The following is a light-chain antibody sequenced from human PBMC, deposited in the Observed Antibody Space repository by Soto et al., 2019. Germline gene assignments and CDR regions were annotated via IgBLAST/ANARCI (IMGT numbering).Light chain of an antibody. V-gene: IGKV3D-15*01. CDR1: QSVRTN. CDR3: QQCYCCPHT. CDR2: YSS. Sequence: EVLMTQFPDTLSVTAGETVTISCGASQSVRTNLAWYQQRPGQAPRLLIHYSSTRASDVPARFSGSGSGTNFTLAISSLQSEDFAVYYCQQCYCCPHTFGRGTKVEIK. J-gene: IGKJ1*01.